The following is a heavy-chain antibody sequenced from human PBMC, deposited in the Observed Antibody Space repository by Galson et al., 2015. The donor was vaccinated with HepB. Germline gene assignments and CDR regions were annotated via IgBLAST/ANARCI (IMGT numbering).Heavy chain of an antibody. D-gene: IGHD4-17*01. Sequence: SLRLSCAASGFTFSSYAMSWVRQAPGKGLEWVSAISGSGGSTYYADSVKGRFAISRDNSKNTLYLQMNSLRAEDTAVYYCAKDLLAYGDSLAFDIWGQGTMVTVSS. CDR1: GFTFSSYA. J-gene: IGHJ3*02. V-gene: IGHV3-23*01. CDR2: ISGSGGST. CDR3: AKDLLAYGDSLAFDI.